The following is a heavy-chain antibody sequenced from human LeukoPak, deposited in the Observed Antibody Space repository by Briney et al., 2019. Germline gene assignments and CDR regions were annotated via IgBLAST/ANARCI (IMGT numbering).Heavy chain of an antibody. CDR3: ARVKEASAFDI. CDR2: ISWNSGAL. CDR1: GFTFDDYA. V-gene: IGHV3-9*01. Sequence: GGSLRLSCAASGFTFDDYAIHWVRQVPGKGLEWVSGISWNSGALGYGVSVRGRFTISRDNAKNSLYLQMNSLRAEDTAVYYCARVKEASAFDIWGQGTMVTVSS. J-gene: IGHJ3*02. D-gene: IGHD5-12*01.